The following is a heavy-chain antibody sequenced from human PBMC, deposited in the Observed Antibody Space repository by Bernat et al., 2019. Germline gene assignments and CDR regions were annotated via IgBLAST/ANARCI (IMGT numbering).Heavy chain of an antibody. D-gene: IGHD6-13*01. Sequence: QVQLVESGGGVVQPGRSLRLSCAASGVTFSSDGMHWVRQAPGKGLEWVAVISYDGSNKYYADSVKGRFTISRDNSKNTLYLQMNSLRAEDTAVYYCAKDFVAAARSYYFDYWGQGTLVTVSS. J-gene: IGHJ4*02. CDR2: ISYDGSNK. V-gene: IGHV3-30*18. CDR1: GVTFSSDG. CDR3: AKDFVAAARSYYFDY.